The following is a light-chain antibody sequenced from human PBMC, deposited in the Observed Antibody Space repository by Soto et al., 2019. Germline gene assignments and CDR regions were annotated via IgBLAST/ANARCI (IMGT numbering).Light chain of an antibody. V-gene: IGKV3-11*01. CDR2: DAS. CDR3: QQRSNWPPFT. J-gene: IGKJ3*01. CDR1: QNVSSY. Sequence: EIVLTQSPATLSLSPGERATISCSASQNVSSYLAWYQQKPGQAPRLLIYDASNRATGIPARFSGSGSGTDFTLTISSLEPEDFAVYYCQQRSNWPPFTFGPGTKVDIK.